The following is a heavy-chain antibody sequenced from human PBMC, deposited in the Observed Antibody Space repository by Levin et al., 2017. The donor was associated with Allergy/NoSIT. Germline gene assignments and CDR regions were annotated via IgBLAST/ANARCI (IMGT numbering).Heavy chain of an antibody. Sequence: LSLTCAASGILFSSYDMNWVRQAPGKGLEWVSSISAGGNYIYYADSVKGRFTISRDNAKNSLFLQMNSLRAEDTAVFYCASWAMYHYDRSAFDYFYYAMDVWGQGTTVTVSS. D-gene: IGHD3-22*01. CDR1: GILFSSYD. J-gene: IGHJ6*02. CDR2: ISAGGNYI. CDR3: ASWAMYHYDRSAFDYFYYAMDV. V-gene: IGHV3-21*01.